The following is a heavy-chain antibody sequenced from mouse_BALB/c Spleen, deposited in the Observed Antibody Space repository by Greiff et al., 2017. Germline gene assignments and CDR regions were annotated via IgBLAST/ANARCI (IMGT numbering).Heavy chain of an antibody. CDR2: IDPANGNT. J-gene: IGHJ3*01. D-gene: IGHD2-1*01. Sequence: EVKLMESGAELVKPGASVKLSCTASGFNIKDTYMHWVKQRPEQGLEWIGRIDPANGNTKYDPKFQGKATITADTSSNTAYLQLSSLTSEDTAVYYCGSGNYEAWFAYWGQGTLVTVSA. CDR3: GSGNYEAWFAY. V-gene: IGHV14-3*02. CDR1: GFNIKDTY.